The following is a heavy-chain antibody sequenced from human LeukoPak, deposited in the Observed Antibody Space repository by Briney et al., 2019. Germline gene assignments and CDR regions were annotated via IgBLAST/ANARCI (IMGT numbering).Heavy chain of an antibody. CDR1: GFTASINS. CDR2: MYTGGNT. J-gene: IGHJ4*02. V-gene: IGHV3-53*01. CDR3: ARLGWEPYYFDY. D-gene: IGHD1-26*01. Sequence: GGSLRLSCAPSGFTASINSTGWVRHAPRKVLEWVSVMYTGGNTTYADSVRGRFTISRDNTKNTVYLQMNSLRVEDTAVYFCARLGWEPYYFDYWGQGTLVTVSS.